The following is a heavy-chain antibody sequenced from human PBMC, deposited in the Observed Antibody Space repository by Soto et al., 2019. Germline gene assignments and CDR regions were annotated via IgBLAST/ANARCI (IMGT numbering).Heavy chain of an antibody. V-gene: IGHV1-69*13. CDR3: AREMDDILTGYYNYYFDY. J-gene: IGHJ4*02. CDR1: GGTFSSYA. Sequence: SVRVSCKASGGTFSSYAISWVRQAPGQGLEWMGGIIPIFGTANYAQKFQGRVTITADESTSTAYMELSSLRSEDTAVYYCAREMDDILTGYYNYYFDYWGQGTLVTVSS. CDR2: IIPIFGTA. D-gene: IGHD3-9*01.